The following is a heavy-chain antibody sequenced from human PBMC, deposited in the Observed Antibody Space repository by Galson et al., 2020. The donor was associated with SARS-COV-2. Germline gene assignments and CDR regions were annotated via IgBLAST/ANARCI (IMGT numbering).Heavy chain of an antibody. D-gene: IGHD3-10*01. J-gene: IGHJ2*01. V-gene: IGHV3-30*18. Sequence: GGSLRLSCAASGFTFNNYAIHWVRQAPGKGLEWLSLISYGGSIKFYADTVKGRSTISRDTSKNTVYLQVNSLRPEDTAIYYCAKVSPKFKLVSYWYFDFWGRGTLVTVSS. CDR3: AKVSPKFKLVSYWYFDF. CDR2: ISYGGSIK. CDR1: GFTFNNYA.